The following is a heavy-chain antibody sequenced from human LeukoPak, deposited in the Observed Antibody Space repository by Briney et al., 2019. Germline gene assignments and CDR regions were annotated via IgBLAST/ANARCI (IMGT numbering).Heavy chain of an antibody. V-gene: IGHV1-69*13. J-gene: IGHJ6*03. CDR2: IITIFGTA. CDR3: ARRLDYYYYMDV. CDR1: GGTFSSYA. D-gene: IGHD5/OR15-5a*01. Sequence: SVKVSCKASGGTFSSYAISWVRRAPGQGLEWMGGIITIFGTANYAQKFQGRVTITADESTSTAYIGLSSLRSEDTAVYYCARRLDYYYYMDVWGKGTTVTVSS.